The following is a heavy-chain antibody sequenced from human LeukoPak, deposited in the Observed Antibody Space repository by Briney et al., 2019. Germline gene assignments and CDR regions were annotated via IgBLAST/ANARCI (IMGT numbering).Heavy chain of an antibody. CDR3: AKTYYDSSGYYEDY. Sequence: GGSLRLSCAASGFTFSSFAMSWAPRAPGRGWEWVSAISGSGGSTYYADSVKGRFTISRDNSKNTLYLQMNSLRAEDTAVYYCAKTYYDSSGYYEDYWGQGTLVTVSS. CDR1: GFTFSSFA. D-gene: IGHD3-22*01. V-gene: IGHV3-23*01. J-gene: IGHJ4*02. CDR2: ISGSGGST.